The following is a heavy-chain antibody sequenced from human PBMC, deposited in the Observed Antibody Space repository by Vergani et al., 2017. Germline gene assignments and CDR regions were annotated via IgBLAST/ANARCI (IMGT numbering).Heavy chain of an antibody. CDR2: INHSGST. J-gene: IGHJ6*01. D-gene: IGHD6-13*01. CDR3: ARLIAARSYYYYYGMDV. V-gene: IGHV4-34*01. CDR1: GGSFSGYY. Sequence: QVQLQQWGAGLLKPSETLSLTCAVYGGSFSGYYWSWIRQPPGKGLEWIGEINHSGSTNYNPSLKSRVTISVDTSKNQFSLKLSSVTAADTAVYYCARLIAARSYYYYYGMDVWGKGPRSPSPQ.